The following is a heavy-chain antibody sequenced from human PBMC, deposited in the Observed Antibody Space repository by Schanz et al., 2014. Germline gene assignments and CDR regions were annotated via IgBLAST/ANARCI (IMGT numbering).Heavy chain of an antibody. CDR2: IVPIAGIT. J-gene: IGHJ4*02. V-gene: IGHV1-46*01. CDR3: ARGRTFDY. Sequence: QVQLVQSGAEVKKPGASVKVSCKASGYTFVSYSMHWVRQAPGQGLEWMGRIVPIAGITNYAQRFQGRVTITADRSTSTAYMELSSLRSEDTAVYYCARGRTFDYWGQGSLVTVSS. CDR1: GYTFVSYS.